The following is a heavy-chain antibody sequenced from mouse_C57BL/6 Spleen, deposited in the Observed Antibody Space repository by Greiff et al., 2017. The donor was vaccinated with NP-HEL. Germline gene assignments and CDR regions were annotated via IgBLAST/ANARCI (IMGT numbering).Heavy chain of an antibody. Sequence: VQLQQPGAELVRPGSSVKLSCKASGYTFTSYWMHWVKQRPIQGLEWIGNIDPSDSETHYNQKFKDKATLTVDKSSSTAYMQLSSLTSEDSAVYYCARGYYGNYYYAMDYWGQGTSVTVSS. J-gene: IGHJ4*01. CDR1: GYTFTSYW. V-gene: IGHV1-52*01. CDR2: IDPSDSET. D-gene: IGHD2-1*01. CDR3: ARGYYGNYYYAMDY.